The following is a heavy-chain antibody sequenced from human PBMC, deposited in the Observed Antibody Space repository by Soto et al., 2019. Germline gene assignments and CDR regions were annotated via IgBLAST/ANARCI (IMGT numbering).Heavy chain of an antibody. D-gene: IGHD3-9*01. CDR2: IWYDGSNK. CDR1: GFTFSDYG. CDR3: ARDPLHYDILTGYSPNYFDF. Sequence: GGSLRLSCAASGFTFSDYGVHWVRQAPGKGLEWVAVIWYDGSNKYYADSVKGRFTISRDNSKNTLYLQMNSLRAEDTAVYYCARDPLHYDILTGYSPNYFDFWGQGXLVTVSS. V-gene: IGHV3-33*01. J-gene: IGHJ4*02.